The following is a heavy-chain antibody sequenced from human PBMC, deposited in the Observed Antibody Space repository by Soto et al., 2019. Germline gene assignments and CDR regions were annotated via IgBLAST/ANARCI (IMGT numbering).Heavy chain of an antibody. CDR3: GKEHCGSFDF. CDR2: ISYSGTT. D-gene: IGHD3-10*01. V-gene: IGHV4-59*01. J-gene: IGHJ4*02. Sequence: SETLSLTCTVSGFSITSYYWNCIRQPPGRGLEWIGHISYSGTTNYNPSLRSRVTVASDTSTNPFYLNLTSVTAADTAGYYCGKEHCGSFDFWGQGALVTVSS. CDR1: GFSITSYY.